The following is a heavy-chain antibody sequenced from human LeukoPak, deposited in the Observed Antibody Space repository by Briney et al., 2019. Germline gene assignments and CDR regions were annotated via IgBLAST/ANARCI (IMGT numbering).Heavy chain of an antibody. J-gene: IGHJ4*02. CDR2: ISAYNGNT. V-gene: IGHV1-18*01. CDR3: ATDLGYCSSTSCSDIGLVRFPNNY. D-gene: IGHD2-2*03. CDR1: GYTFTSYG. Sequence: GASVKVSCKASGYTFTSYGISWVRQAPGQGLEWMGWISAYNGNTNYAQKLQGRVTMTTDTSTSTAYMELRSLRSEDTAVYYCATDLGYCSSTSCSDIGLVRFPNNYWGQGTLVTVSS.